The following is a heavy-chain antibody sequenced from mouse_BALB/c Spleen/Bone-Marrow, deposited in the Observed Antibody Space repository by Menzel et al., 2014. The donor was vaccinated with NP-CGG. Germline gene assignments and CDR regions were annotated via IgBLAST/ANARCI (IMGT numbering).Heavy chain of an antibody. CDR1: GFPFSNYG. Sequence: EVKLVESGGGLVKSGGSLKLSCAASGFPFSNYGMSWVRQTPEKRLGWVATISGDGRYTFYSDSVKGRFTISRDNAKNNLYLQLSSLRSEDTALYYCARHAYYDQTEVSFVYWGQGTLVTVSA. CDR3: ARHAYYDQTEVSFVY. CDR2: ISGDGRYT. J-gene: IGHJ3*01. V-gene: IGHV5-9-2*01. D-gene: IGHD2-4*01.